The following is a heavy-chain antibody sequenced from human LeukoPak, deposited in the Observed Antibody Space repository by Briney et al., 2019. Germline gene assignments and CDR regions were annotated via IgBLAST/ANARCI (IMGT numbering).Heavy chain of an antibody. J-gene: IGHJ4*02. Sequence: GGSLRLSCAASGFIFSSYGMHWVRQAPGKGLEWVAFIPSDGGDKYYADSVKGRFTIFRDNSRNTLYLQMNSLRAEDTAVYYCAKYGSGGSSFDYWGQGTLVTVSS. V-gene: IGHV3-30*02. CDR1: GFIFSSYG. CDR2: IPSDGGDK. D-gene: IGHD2-15*01. CDR3: AKYGSGGSSFDY.